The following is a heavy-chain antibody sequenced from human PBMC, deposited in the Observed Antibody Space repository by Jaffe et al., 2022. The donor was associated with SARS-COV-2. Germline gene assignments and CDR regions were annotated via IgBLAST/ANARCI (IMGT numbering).Heavy chain of an antibody. J-gene: IGHJ4*02. CDR1: GYSFTTYW. CDR3: ARVVTYDSGGYYALY. D-gene: IGHD3-22*01. CDR2: IYPGDSDT. V-gene: IGHV5-51*01. Sequence: EVQLVQSGAEVKKPGESLKISCKGSGYSFTTYWIGWVRQMPGKGLEWMGIIYPGDSDTRYSPSFQGQVTISADKSISTAYLQWSTLKASDTAMYYCARVVTYDSGGYYALYWGQGTLVTVSS.